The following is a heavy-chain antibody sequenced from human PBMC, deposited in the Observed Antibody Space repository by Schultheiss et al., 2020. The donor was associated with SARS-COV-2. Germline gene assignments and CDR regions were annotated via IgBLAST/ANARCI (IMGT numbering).Heavy chain of an antibody. V-gene: IGHV4-39*07. CDR2: IYYSGST. J-gene: IGHJ3*02. CDR1: GGSLTSGHYY. Sequence: SQTLSLTCTVSGGSLTSGHYYWNWIRQPPGKGLEWIGSIYYSGSTYYNPSLKSRVTMSVDTSKNQFSLKLSSVTAADTAVYYCARERVATTNDAFDIWGQGTMVTVSS. D-gene: IGHD5-24*01. CDR3: ARERVATTNDAFDI.